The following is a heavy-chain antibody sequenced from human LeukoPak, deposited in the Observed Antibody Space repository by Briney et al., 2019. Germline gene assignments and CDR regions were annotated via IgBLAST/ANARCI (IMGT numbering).Heavy chain of an antibody. CDR2: ISAYNGNT. D-gene: IGHD3-3*01. J-gene: IGHJ5*02. CDR1: GYTFTSYG. V-gene: IGHV1-18*01. Sequence: ASVKVSCKASGYTFTSYGISWVRQAPGQGLEWMGWISAYNGNTNYAQKLQGRVTMTTDTSTSTAYMELRSLRSDDTAVYYCARDFRYYDFWSGYYTGYGWFDPWGQGTLVTVSS. CDR3: ARDFRYYDFWSGYYTGYGWFDP.